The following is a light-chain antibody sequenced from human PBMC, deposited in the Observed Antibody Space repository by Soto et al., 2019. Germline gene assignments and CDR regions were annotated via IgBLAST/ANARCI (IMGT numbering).Light chain of an antibody. J-gene: IGKJ5*01. CDR1: QSINSW. CDR3: QQYESYPIT. CDR2: KAS. V-gene: IGKV1-5*03. Sequence: DIQMTQSPSTLSASVGDRVTITCRASQSINSWLAWYQQKPGKAPKLLIYKASSLESGVPSRFSGSGSGTEFTLTISSLQPDDFAAYYCQQYESYPITFGQGTRLEI.